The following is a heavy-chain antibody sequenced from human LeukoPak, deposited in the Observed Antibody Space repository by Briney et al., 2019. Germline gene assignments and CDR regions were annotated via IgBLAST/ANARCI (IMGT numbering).Heavy chain of an antibody. CDR2: ISYDGSNK. Sequence: GSLRLSCAASGFTFGSYGMHWVRQAPGKGLEWVAVISYDGSNKYYADSVKGRFTISRDNSKNTLYLQMNSLRAEDTAVYYCAKARHYDFWSGYYAATGYWGQGTLVTVSS. CDR1: GFTFGSYG. J-gene: IGHJ4*02. D-gene: IGHD3-3*01. CDR3: AKARHYDFWSGYYAATGY. V-gene: IGHV3-30*18.